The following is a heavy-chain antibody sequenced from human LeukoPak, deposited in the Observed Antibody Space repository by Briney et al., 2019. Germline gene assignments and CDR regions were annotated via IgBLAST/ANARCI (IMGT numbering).Heavy chain of an antibody. D-gene: IGHD5-12*01. J-gene: IGHJ6*02. CDR3: ARGGSGYDSFYYYGMDV. V-gene: IGHV4-59*01. CDR2: IYDSGST. CDR1: GGSINSYY. Sequence: PSETLSLTCTVSGGSINSYYWSWIRQPPGKGLEWIGYIYDSGSTNYNPSLKSRVTISVDTSKNQFSLKLSSVTAADTAVYYCARGGSGYDSFYYYGMDVWGQGTTVTVSS.